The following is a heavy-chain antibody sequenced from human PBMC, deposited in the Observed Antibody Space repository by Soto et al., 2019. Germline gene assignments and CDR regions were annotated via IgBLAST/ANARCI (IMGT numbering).Heavy chain of an antibody. J-gene: IGHJ4*02. CDR2: IRGDGIST. CDR3: GRDLHIAAADY. V-gene: IGHV3-9*01. Sequence: EVQLVESGGGLVQPGRSLRLSCAASGFTFDDYAMHWVRQAPGKGLEWVSRIRGDGISTNYADSVKGRFTISRDNAKNTVYLQMNSLRVEDTAVYYCGRDLHIAAADYWGQGTLVTVSS. D-gene: IGHD6-13*01. CDR1: GFTFDDYA.